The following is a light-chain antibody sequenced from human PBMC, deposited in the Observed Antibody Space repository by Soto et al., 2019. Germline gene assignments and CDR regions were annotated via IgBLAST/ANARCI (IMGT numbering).Light chain of an antibody. Sequence: DIQMTQSPSSLSASVGDTVTITCRASERVAKWLAWYYQKPGNAPEVLIYDVSKLGSGVPSRFSGSGSETEFTLSITGLQPEDSATYFCQQYKIRSTFGQGTKVEV. CDR2: DVS. J-gene: IGKJ1*01. CDR1: ERVAKW. V-gene: IGKV1-5*01. CDR3: QQYKIRST.